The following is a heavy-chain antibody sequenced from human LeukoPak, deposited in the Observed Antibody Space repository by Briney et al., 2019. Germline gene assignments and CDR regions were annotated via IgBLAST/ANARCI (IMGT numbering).Heavy chain of an antibody. J-gene: IGHJ4*02. V-gene: IGHV1-18*01. CDR1: GYTFTSYG. CDR2: ISAYNGNT. CDR3: ARDLGVVVPAAIDY. D-gene: IGHD2-2*01. Sequence: GASVKVSCKASGYTFTSYGISWVRQAPGQGLEWMGWISAYNGNTNYAQKLQGRVTMTTGTSTSTAYMELRSLRSDDTAVYYCARDLGVVVPAAIDYWGQGTLVTVSS.